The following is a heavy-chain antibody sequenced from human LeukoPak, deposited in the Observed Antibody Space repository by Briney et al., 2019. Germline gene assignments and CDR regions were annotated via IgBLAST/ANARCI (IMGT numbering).Heavy chain of an antibody. CDR1: GFTFRTFW. CDR3: ARLAYCGGDCYWFDL. CDR2: IKQDGSDK. D-gene: IGHD2-21*02. J-gene: IGHJ2*01. V-gene: IGHV3-7*04. Sequence: PGGSLRLSCVASGFTFRTFWMSWVRQAPGSGLEWVANIKQDGSDKYYVDSVEGRFTISRDNAKNSLYLQMNSLRAEDTAVFYCARLAYCGGDCYWFDLWGRGTLVTISS.